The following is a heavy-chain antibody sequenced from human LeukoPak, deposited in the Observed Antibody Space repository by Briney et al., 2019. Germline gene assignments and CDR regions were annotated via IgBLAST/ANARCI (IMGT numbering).Heavy chain of an antibody. CDR1: GGSISSYY. D-gene: IGHD3-16*01. V-gene: IGHV4-59*01. CDR3: ARGGLPRDYYYYGMDV. Sequence: PSETLSLTCTVSGGSISSYYWSWIRQPPGKGLEWIGYICYSGSTNYNPSLKSRVTISVDTSKNQFSLKLSSVTAADTAVYYCARGGLPRDYYYYGMDVWGQGTTVTVSS. J-gene: IGHJ6*02. CDR2: ICYSGST.